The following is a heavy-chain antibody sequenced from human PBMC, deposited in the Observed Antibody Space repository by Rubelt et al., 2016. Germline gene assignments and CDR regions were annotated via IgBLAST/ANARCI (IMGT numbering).Heavy chain of an antibody. J-gene: IGHJ5*02. D-gene: IGHD3-3*01. CDR3: ARGLRFGVVIGRDPDPHPFDP. Sequence: QVQLQQWGAGLLKPSETLSLTCAVYGGSFSGYYWSWIRQPPGKGLEWIGEINHSGSTNYNPSLKSRVTISVDTSKNQFSRKLGSVTAADTAVYYCARGLRFGVVIGRDPDPHPFDPWGQGTLVTVSS. CDR1: GGSFSGYY. V-gene: IGHV4-34*01. CDR2: INHSGST.